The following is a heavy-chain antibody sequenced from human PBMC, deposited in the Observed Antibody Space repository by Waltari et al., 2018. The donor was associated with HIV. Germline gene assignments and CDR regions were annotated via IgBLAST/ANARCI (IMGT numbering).Heavy chain of an antibody. J-gene: IGHJ6*02. V-gene: IGHV3-66*02. CDR2: IYSGGST. CDR1: GFTVSSNY. Sequence: EVQLVESGGGLVQPGGSLRLSCAASGFTVSSNYMSGVRQAPGKGLEWVSVIYSGGSTYCADSVKGRFTISRDNSKNTRYLQMNSLRAEDTAVYYCAREADSAYYYYGMDVWGQGTTVTVSS. CDR3: AREADSAYYYYGMDV. D-gene: IGHD1-26*01.